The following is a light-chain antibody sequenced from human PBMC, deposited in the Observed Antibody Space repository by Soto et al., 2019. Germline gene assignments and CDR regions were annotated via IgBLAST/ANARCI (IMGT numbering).Light chain of an antibody. Sequence: QSVLTQPPSVSGAPGQRVAMSWTGSSSNIGAEYDVHWYQQLPGTAPKRLIYGDNNRPSGVPDRFSGSKSGTSASLAITGLQPEDEADYYCQSYDSSLTTFVFGTGTKVTVL. CDR3: QSYDSSLTTFV. CDR1: SSNIGAEYD. CDR2: GDN. J-gene: IGLJ1*01. V-gene: IGLV1-40*01.